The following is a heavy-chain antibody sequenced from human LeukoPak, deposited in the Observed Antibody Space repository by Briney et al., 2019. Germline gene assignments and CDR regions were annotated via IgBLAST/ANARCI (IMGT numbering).Heavy chain of an antibody. CDR1: GGTFSSYA. V-gene: IGHV1-69*13. CDR2: IIPIFGTA. CDR3: ARDLGYYDSSGYQSDY. D-gene: IGHD3-22*01. J-gene: IGHJ4*02. Sequence: GASVKVSCKASGGTFSSYAISWVRQAPGQGLEWMGGIIPIFGTANYAQKFQGRVTITADESTSTAYMELSSLRSEDTAVYNCARDLGYYDSSGYQSDYWGQGTLVTVSS.